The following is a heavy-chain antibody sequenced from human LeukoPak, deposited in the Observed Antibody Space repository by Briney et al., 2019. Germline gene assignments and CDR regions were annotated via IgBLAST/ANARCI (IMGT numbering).Heavy chain of an antibody. J-gene: IGHJ6*03. CDR1: GFRFSSYA. Sequence: GGSLRLACAASGFRFSSYAMSWVRQAPGKGLEWVSAISGSGVSTYYADSVKGRFTISRDNSKNTLYLQMNSLRAEDTAVYYCAKYYYGSGSYYVYYYYMDVWGKGTTVTVSS. CDR2: ISGSGVST. D-gene: IGHD3-10*01. CDR3: AKYYYGSGSYYVYYYYMDV. V-gene: IGHV3-23*01.